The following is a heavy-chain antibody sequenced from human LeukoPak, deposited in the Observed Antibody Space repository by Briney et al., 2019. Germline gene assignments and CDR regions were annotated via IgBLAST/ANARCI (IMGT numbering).Heavy chain of an antibody. V-gene: IGHV3-21*01. CDR2: ISSSSSYI. CDR3: ARVDSRSYFDI. D-gene: IGHD1-26*01. Sequence: GGSLRLSCAASGFTFSSYGMPWVRQAPGKGLEWVSSISSSSSYIYYADSVKGRFTISRDNAKNSLYLQMNSLRAEDTAVYYCARVDSRSYFDIWGQGTMVTVSS. J-gene: IGHJ3*02. CDR1: GFTFSSYG.